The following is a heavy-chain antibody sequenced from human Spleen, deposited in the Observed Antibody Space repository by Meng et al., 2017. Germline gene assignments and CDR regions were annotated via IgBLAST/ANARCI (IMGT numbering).Heavy chain of an antibody. V-gene: IGHV7-4-1*02. J-gene: IGHJ4*02. D-gene: IGHD3-3*01. CDR1: GYIFTSYG. CDR3: ARDPTPTIRFLEWLPLDY. CDR2: INTNTGNP. Sequence: QGPLVESGAEVEEPVATVKVSCKASGYIFTSYGVSWVRQAPGQGLEWMGWINTNTGNPTYAQGFTGRFVFSLDTPVSTAYLQISSLEAGDTAVYYCARDPTPTIRFLEWLPLDYWGQGTLVTVSS.